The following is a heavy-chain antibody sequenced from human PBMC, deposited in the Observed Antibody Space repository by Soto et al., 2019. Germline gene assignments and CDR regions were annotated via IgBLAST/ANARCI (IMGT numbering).Heavy chain of an antibody. V-gene: IGHV3-30*18. D-gene: IGHD3-9*01. CDR3: AKGRLDLRSYYYGMDV. CDR1: GFTFSSYG. CDR2: ISYDGSNK. J-gene: IGHJ6*02. Sequence: GGSLRLSCAASGFTFSSYGMHWVRQAPGKGLEWVAVISYDGSNKYYADSVKGRFTISRDNSKNTLYLQMNSLRAEDTDVSFCAKGRLDLRSYYYGMDVWGQGTTVTVSS.